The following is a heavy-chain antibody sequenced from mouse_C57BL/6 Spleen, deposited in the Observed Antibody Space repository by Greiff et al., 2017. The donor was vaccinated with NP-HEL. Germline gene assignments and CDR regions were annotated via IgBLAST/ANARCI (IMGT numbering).Heavy chain of an antibody. CDR3: ARVFITTVVADWYFDV. J-gene: IGHJ1*03. D-gene: IGHD1-1*01. Sequence: EVKLMESGGGLVKPGGSLKLSCAASGFTFSDYGMHWVRQAPEKGLEWVAYISSGSSTIYYADTVKGRFTISRDNAKNTLFLQMTSLRSEDTAMYYCARVFITTVVADWYFDVWGTGTTVTVSS. CDR2: ISSGSSTI. V-gene: IGHV5-17*01. CDR1: GFTFSDYG.